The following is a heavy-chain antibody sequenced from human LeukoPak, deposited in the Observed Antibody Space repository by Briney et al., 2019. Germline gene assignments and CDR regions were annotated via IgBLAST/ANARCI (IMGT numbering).Heavy chain of an antibody. D-gene: IGHD3-22*01. Sequence: GGSLRLSCAASGFTFSSYAMSWVRQAPGKGLEWVSAISGSGGSTYYADSVKGRFTISRDNSKNTVYLQMNSLRAEDTAVYHCAKDAHYYDSSAYWDYWGQGTLVIVSS. CDR3: AKDAHYYDSSAYWDY. V-gene: IGHV3-23*01. CDR1: GFTFSSYA. J-gene: IGHJ4*02. CDR2: ISGSGGST.